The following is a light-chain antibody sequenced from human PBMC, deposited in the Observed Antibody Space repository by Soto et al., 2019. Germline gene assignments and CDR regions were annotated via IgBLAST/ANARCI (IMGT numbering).Light chain of an antibody. V-gene: IGKV3-15*01. CDR1: QSVRSN. J-gene: IGKJ4*01. CDR3: QQYDNWPLT. CDR2: GAS. Sequence: EVVMTQSPATLSVSPGEGATLSCRASQSVRSNLAWYQKKPGQSHRLLIYGASTRATAVPARFSGSGSGTECTLTISSLQSEDFAVYYCQQYDNWPLTFGGGTQVDIK.